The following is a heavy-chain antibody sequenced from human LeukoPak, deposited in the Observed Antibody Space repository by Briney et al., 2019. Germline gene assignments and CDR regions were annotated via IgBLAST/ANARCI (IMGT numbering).Heavy chain of an antibody. D-gene: IGHD4/OR15-4a*01. CDR1: GGSFIGYH. CDR3: ARDPTMVVTTPYYFDD. V-gene: IGHV4-34*01. J-gene: IGHJ4*02. Sequence: SETLSLTCAVSGGSFIGYHWNWIRQPPGKGLEWIGEINHSGNTNYNPSLKSRVTVSIDTSKNQFSLKLRSLTAADTAVYYCARDPTMVVTTPYYFDDWGQGTLVTVSS. CDR2: INHSGNT.